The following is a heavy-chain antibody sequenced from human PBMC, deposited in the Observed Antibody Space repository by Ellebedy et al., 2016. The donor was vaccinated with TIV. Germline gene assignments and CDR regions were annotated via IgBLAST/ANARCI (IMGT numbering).Heavy chain of an antibody. CDR3: AKLRGATGSWYFDL. CDR2: TSGSGGST. J-gene: IGHJ2*01. V-gene: IGHV3-23*01. CDR1: GFTFSRHA. Sequence: GESLKISCAASGFTFSRHAMSWVRQAPGKGLEWVSATSGSGGSTYYADSVKGRFTISRDNSKNTLYLQMNSLRAEDTAVYYCAKLRGATGSWYFDLWGRGTLVPVSS. D-gene: IGHD1-26*01.